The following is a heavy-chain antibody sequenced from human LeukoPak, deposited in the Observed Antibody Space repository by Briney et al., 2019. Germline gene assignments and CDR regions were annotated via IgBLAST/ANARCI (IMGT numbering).Heavy chain of an antibody. D-gene: IGHD3-16*01. V-gene: IGHV3-21*01. J-gene: IGHJ6*03. Sequence: PGGSLRLSCVASGFSLSNYIMSWVRQAPGKGVEWVSSISSSGSYIYYADSVKGRFTISRDNAKNSLYLQMNSLRAEDTAVYYWARVGPWVYPDCYYYYMVVWGKGNTVTVSS. CDR3: ARVGPWVYPDCYYYYMVV. CDR1: GFSLSNYI. CDR2: ISSSGSYI.